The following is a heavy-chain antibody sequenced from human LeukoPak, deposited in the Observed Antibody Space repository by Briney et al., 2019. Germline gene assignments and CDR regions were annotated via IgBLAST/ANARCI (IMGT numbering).Heavy chain of an antibody. D-gene: IGHD3-22*01. CDR2: IYPGDSDT. CDR1: GYSFTSYW. CDR3: ARSKYYYDSSGYFSDY. J-gene: IGHJ4*02. Sequence: GESLKISCKGSGYSFTSYWIGWVRQMPGKGLEWMGIIYPGDSDTRYSPSFQGQVTISADKSISTAYLQWSSLKAPDTAMYYCARSKYYYDSSGYFSDYWGQGTLVTVSS. V-gene: IGHV5-51*01.